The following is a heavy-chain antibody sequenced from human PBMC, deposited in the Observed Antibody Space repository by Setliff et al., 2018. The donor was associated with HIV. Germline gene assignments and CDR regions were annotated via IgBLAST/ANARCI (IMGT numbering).Heavy chain of an antibody. CDR1: GGSFSGYH. V-gene: IGHV4-34*01. CDR3: ARSGSYVGPIQH. D-gene: IGHD3-10*02. CDR2: IDHSGST. J-gene: IGHJ1*01. Sequence: SETLSLTCAVYGGSFSGYHWSWIRQSPGKGLEWIGEIDHSGSTDDNPSLKSRVTISVDTSKNQFSLKLSSVTAADTAVYYCARSGSYVGPIQHWGQGILVTVSS.